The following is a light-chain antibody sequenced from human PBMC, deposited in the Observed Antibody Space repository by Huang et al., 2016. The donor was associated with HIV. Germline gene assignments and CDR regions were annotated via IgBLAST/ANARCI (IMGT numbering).Light chain of an antibody. J-gene: IGKJ1*01. CDR2: AAS. CDR3: QQYNDWPRS. CDR1: QNINTN. Sequence: EIVMTQSPGTLSVAPGERATLYCRASQNINTNLAWFPQKPGQAPRLLIYAASTRTADFPARFSGSGSRTEFTLTISSLQSEDIAVYYCQQYNDWPRSFGQGTKVEIK. V-gene: IGKV3-15*01.